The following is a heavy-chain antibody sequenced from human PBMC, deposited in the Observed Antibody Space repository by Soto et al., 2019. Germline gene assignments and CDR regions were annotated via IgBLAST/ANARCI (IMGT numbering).Heavy chain of an antibody. CDR3: ARARYCSSTSCYTRIAAAGTFDY. V-gene: IGHV4-34*01. CDR2: INHSGST. Sequence: PSETLSLTCAVYGGSFSGYYWSWIRQPPGKGLEWIGEINHSGSTNYNPSLKSRVTISVDTSKNQFSLKLSSVTAADTAVYYCARARYCSSTSCYTRIAAAGTFDYWGQGTLVTVPQ. J-gene: IGHJ4*02. D-gene: IGHD2-2*02. CDR1: GGSFSGYY.